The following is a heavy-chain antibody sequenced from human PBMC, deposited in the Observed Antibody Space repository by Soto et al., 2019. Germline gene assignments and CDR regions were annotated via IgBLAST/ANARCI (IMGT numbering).Heavy chain of an antibody. Sequence: PGGSLRLSCAASGFTFSTFGMSWVRQAPGKGLEWVSAISGSGGTTYYADSVKGRFTISRDNSKNTLYLQMNSLRAEDTAVYYCAKEGAMIVVACDYWGQGTLVTVSS. CDR3: AKEGAMIVVACDY. D-gene: IGHD3-22*01. V-gene: IGHV3-23*01. CDR2: ISGSGGTT. CDR1: GFTFSTFG. J-gene: IGHJ4*02.